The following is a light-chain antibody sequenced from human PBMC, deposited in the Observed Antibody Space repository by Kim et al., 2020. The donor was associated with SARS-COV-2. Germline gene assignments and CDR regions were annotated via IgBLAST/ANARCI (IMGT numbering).Light chain of an antibody. CDR1: SSDVGGYKY. CDR3: GSYTSSNTYV. J-gene: IGLJ1*01. CDR2: DVT. Sequence: GQSITISCAGTSSDVGGYKYVSWYQQHPGKAPKLMIYDVTNRPSGISNRFSGSKSGNTASLTISGLQAEDEADYYCGSYTSSNTYVYGTGTKVTVL. V-gene: IGLV2-14*03.